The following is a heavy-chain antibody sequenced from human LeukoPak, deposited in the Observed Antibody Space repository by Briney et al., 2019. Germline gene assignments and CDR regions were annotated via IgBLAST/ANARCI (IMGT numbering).Heavy chain of an antibody. J-gene: IGHJ3*02. V-gene: IGHV3-53*01. CDR3: ARELICGGDCLSDQDAFDI. CDR2: IYSGGST. D-gene: IGHD2-21*02. CDR1: GFTVSSNY. Sequence: PGGSLRLSCAASGFTVSSNYMSWVRQAPGKGLEWVSVIYSGGSTYYADSVKGRFTISRDNSKNTLYLQMNSLRAEDTAVYYCARELICGGDCLSDQDAFDIWGQGTMVTVSS.